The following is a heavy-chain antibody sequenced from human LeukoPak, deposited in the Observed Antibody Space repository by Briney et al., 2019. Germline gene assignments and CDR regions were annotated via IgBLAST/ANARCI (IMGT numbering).Heavy chain of an antibody. CDR1: GYTFISYD. V-gene: IGHV1-8*01. CDR2: KNPNSGRT. CDR3: ARGPVRTHGMDV. Sequence: SSVKVSCKPSGYTFISYDINWVGQATGQGLEWMGWKNPNSGRTGFAQKFQGRLTMTTDTSISTAYMELSSLTSEDTAVYYCARGPVRTHGMDVWGQGTTVTVSS. J-gene: IGHJ6*02.